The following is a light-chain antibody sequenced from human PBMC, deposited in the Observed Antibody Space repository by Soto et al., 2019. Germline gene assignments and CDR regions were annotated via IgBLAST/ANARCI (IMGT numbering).Light chain of an antibody. Sequence: QSVLTQPRSVSGSPGQSVAISCTGTSSYVGAYNYVSWYQQHPGKAPKLMIYDVDKRPSGVPDRFSGSKSGNTASLTISGLQAEDEDDYYCCSYADTYLELGGGTKLTVL. CDR3: CSYADTYLE. V-gene: IGLV2-11*01. CDR1: SSYVGAYNY. J-gene: IGLJ2*01. CDR2: DVD.